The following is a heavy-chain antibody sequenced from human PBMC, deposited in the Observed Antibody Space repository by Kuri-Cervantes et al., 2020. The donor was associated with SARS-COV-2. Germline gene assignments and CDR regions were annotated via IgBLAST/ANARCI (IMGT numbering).Heavy chain of an antibody. V-gene: IGHV3-21*01. CDR3: ASQGAVY. CDR2: ISIRSDVT. Sequence: GGFLRLSCAASRFSFGSYAMGWIRQAPGKGLEYVSSISIRSDVTNYGDSVKGRFTISRDNAKNSLYLQMNSLRAEDTAVYYCASQGAVYWGQGTLVTVSS. D-gene: IGHD1-26*01. CDR1: RFSFGSYA. J-gene: IGHJ4*02.